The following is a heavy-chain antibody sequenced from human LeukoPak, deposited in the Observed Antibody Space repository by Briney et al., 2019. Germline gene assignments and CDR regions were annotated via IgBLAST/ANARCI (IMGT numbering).Heavy chain of an antibody. CDR2: IYYSGST. V-gene: IGHV4-59*01. CDR1: GGSISSYY. CDR3: ARQVVVAATRDYYYYMDV. D-gene: IGHD2-15*01. J-gene: IGHJ6*03. Sequence: SETLSLTCTVSGGSISSYYWSWIRQPPGKGLEWIAYIYYSGSTSYNPSLKSRVTISIATSGTQFSLKLSSVTAADTAVYYCARQVVVAATRDYYYYMDVWGKGTTVTVSS.